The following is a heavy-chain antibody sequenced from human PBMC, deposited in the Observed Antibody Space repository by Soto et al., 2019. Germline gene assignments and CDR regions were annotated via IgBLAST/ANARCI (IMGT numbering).Heavy chain of an antibody. D-gene: IGHD3-9*01. V-gene: IGHV3-23*01. CDR2: ISGSGGST. CDR3: AKGGVESGILTGYYYYYMDV. Sequence: LRLSCAASGFTFSSYAMSWVRQAPGKGLEWVSAISGSGGSTYYADSVKGRFTISRDNSKNTLYLQMNSLRAEDTAVYYCAKGGVESGILTGYYYYYMDVWGKGTTVTVSS. J-gene: IGHJ6*03. CDR1: GFTFSSYA.